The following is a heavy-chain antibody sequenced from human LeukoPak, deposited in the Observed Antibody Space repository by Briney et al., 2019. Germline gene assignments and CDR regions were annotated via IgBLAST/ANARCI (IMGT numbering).Heavy chain of an antibody. CDR3: AICSSTRTHAFDI. Sequence: SETLSLTCAVSGYSISSGYYWGWIRQPPGKGLEWIGSIYHSGSTYYNPSLKSRVTISVDTSKNQFSLKLCSVTAADTAVYYCAICSSTRTHAFDIWGQGTMVTVSS. D-gene: IGHD2-2*01. V-gene: IGHV4-38-2*01. J-gene: IGHJ3*02. CDR1: GYSISSGYY. CDR2: IYHSGST.